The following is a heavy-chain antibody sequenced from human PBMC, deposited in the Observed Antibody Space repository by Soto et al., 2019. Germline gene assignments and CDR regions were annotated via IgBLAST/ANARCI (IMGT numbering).Heavy chain of an antibody. CDR3: AKGYSGYESAFDY. J-gene: IGHJ4*02. V-gene: IGHV3-30*18. D-gene: IGHD5-12*01. CDR1: GFTFSSYG. Sequence: PGGSLRLSCAASGFTFSSYGMHWVRQAPGKGLEWVAFISFDGSKKYYADSVKGRFTISRDNSKITLSLQMNSLRAEDSAVYYCAKGYSGYESAFDYWGQGTLVTVSS. CDR2: ISFDGSKK.